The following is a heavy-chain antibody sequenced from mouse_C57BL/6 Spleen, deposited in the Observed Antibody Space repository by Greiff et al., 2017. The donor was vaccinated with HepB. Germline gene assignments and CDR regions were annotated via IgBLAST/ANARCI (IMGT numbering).Heavy chain of an antibody. CDR3: ARTGGYYFDY. Sequence: LVESGPELVKPGASVKISCKASGYAFSSSWMNWVKQRPGKGLEWIGRIYPGDGDTNYNGKFKGKATLTADKSSSTAYMQLSSLTSEDSAVYFCARTGGYYFDYWGQGTTLTVSS. J-gene: IGHJ2*01. CDR2: IYPGDGDT. CDR1: GYAFSSSW. D-gene: IGHD3-1*01. V-gene: IGHV1-82*01.